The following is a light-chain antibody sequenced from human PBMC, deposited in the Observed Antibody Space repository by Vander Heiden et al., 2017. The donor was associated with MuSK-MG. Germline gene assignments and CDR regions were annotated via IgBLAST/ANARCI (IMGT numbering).Light chain of an antibody. Sequence: DIHLTQSPSIVSASVGDGVIITCRASQSIRGWLAWYQQKPGRPPRLLIYETSTLESGVPSRFSGSGSETDFTLTIDSLQPDDFATYYCQHFNYYLGSFGQGTKVDIK. CDR2: ETS. CDR1: QSIRGW. CDR3: QHFNYYLGS. V-gene: IGKV1-5*03. J-gene: IGKJ1*01.